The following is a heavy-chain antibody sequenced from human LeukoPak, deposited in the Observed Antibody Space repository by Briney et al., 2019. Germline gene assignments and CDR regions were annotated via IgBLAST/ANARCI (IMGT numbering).Heavy chain of an antibody. Sequence: GGSLRLSCAASGFTFSSYAMHWVRQAPGKGLEWVAVISYDGSNKYYADSVKGRFTISRDNSKNTLYLQMNSLRAEDTAVYYCARALTSPSYYYDPWGQGTLVTVSS. CDR2: ISYDGSNK. CDR1: GFTFSSYA. J-gene: IGHJ5*02. V-gene: IGHV3-30*04. D-gene: IGHD3-22*01. CDR3: ARALTSPSYYYDP.